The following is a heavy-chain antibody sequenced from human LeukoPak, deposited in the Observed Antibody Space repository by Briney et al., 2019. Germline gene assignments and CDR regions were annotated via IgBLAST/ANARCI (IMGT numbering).Heavy chain of an antibody. CDR1: GFTFSTYS. CDR3: ARPRRDGYNYDFDF. CDR2: IYTSSSII. Sequence: PGGSLRLSCAASGFTFSTYSMNWVRQAPGKGLEWVSYIYTSSSIIYYADSVKGRFTISRDDAKNSLYLQMSSLGAEDTAVYYCARPRRDGYNYDFDFWGQGTLVTVSS. V-gene: IGHV3-48*04. D-gene: IGHD5-24*01. J-gene: IGHJ4*02.